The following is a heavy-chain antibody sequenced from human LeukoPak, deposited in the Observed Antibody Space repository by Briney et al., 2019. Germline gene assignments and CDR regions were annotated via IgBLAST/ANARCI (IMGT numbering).Heavy chain of an antibody. CDR2: IYHSGST. Sequence: NPSETLSLTCTVSGYSISSGYYWGWIRQPPGKGLEWIGSIYHSGSTYYNPSLKSRVTIPVDTSKNQFSLKLSSVTAADTAVYYCARDMITFGGVIGHNWFDPWGQGTLVTVSS. J-gene: IGHJ5*02. CDR3: ARDMITFGGVIGHNWFDP. V-gene: IGHV4-38-2*02. CDR1: GYSISSGYY. D-gene: IGHD3-16*01.